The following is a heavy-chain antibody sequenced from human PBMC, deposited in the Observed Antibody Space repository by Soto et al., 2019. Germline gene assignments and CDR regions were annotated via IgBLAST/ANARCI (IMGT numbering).Heavy chain of an antibody. D-gene: IGHD3-22*01. Sequence: QVQLVQSGAEVKKPGSSVKVSCKASGGTFSSYAISWVRQAPGQGLEWMGGIIPIFGTANYAQKFQGRVMITADESTSTAYMELSSLRSEDTAVYYCASLGDTYYYDSSGYWDHDYWGQGTLVTVSS. V-gene: IGHV1-69*01. CDR2: IIPIFGTA. CDR3: ASLGDTYYYDSSGYWDHDY. CDR1: GGTFSSYA. J-gene: IGHJ4*02.